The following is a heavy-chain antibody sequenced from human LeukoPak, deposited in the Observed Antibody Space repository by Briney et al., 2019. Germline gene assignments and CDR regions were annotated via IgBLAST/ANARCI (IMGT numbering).Heavy chain of an antibody. D-gene: IGHD4-11*01. Sequence: GGSPRLSCEASGFTFSGYWMHWVRQAPGKGLVWVSRMSSDSTRSSHADSVKGRFTISRDNAKKMVYLQMNSLRVEDSAVYYCAAGPSSNGHQLPYWGQGTLVTVSS. V-gene: IGHV3-74*01. CDR3: AAGPSSNGHQLPY. J-gene: IGHJ4*02. CDR1: GFTFSGYW. CDR2: MSSDSTRS.